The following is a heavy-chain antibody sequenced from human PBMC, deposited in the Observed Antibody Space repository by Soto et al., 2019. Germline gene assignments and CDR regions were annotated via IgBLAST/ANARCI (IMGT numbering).Heavy chain of an antibody. CDR3: AIEKGGATSVHVFDI. Sequence: GGSLRLSCAASGFTFSIYSMNWVRQAPGKGLEWVSYIMPGSSHIFYADSVKGRFTISRDNAKNSLYLQMNSLRAEDTAVYYCAIEKGGATSVHVFDIGAQGTMVPVPS. V-gene: IGHV3-48*01. D-gene: IGHD1-26*01. CDR1: GFTFSIYS. CDR2: IMPGSSHI. J-gene: IGHJ3*02.